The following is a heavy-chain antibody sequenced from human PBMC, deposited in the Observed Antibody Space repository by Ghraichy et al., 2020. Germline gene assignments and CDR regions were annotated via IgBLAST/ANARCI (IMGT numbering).Heavy chain of an antibody. V-gene: IGHV3-48*02. J-gene: IGHJ6*02. D-gene: IGHD4-23*01. CDR1: GFTFGSYS. Sequence: ETLSLTCVGSGFTFGSYSMNWVRQSPGKGLEWVSYITSSGRTTFYADAVKGRFTISRDNAQNSLYLRMKSLREEDTAVYYCARGSGVVRFYYYAGMDVWGQGTTVTISS. CDR2: ITSSGRTT. CDR3: ARGSGVVRFYYYAGMDV.